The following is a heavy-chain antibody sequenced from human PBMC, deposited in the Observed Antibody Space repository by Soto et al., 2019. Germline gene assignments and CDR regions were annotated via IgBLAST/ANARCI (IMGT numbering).Heavy chain of an antibody. CDR2: VTHSGGT. D-gene: IGHD3-3*01. CDR3: ATSYYDFWSGLKYYFDY. CDR1: GGSFTGYY. Sequence: SETLSLTCAVYGGSFTGYYWNWIRQSPGKGLEWIGEVTHSGGTKYNPSLKSRVTISVDTSKNQFSLKLNSVTAADTAVYYCATSYYDFWSGLKYYFDYWGRGTLVTVPQ. V-gene: IGHV4-34*01. J-gene: IGHJ4*02.